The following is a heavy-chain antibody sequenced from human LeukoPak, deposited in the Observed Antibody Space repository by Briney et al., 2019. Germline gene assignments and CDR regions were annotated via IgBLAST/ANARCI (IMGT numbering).Heavy chain of an antibody. Sequence: SVKVSCKASGGTFSSYAISWVRQAPGQGLEWMGGIIPIFGTANYAQEFQGRVTITADESTSTAYMELSSLRSEDTAVYYCARSRSIAAHEFDYWGQGTLVTVSS. J-gene: IGHJ4*02. CDR3: ARSRSIAAHEFDY. CDR1: GGTFSSYA. V-gene: IGHV1-69*01. CDR2: IIPIFGTA. D-gene: IGHD6-13*01.